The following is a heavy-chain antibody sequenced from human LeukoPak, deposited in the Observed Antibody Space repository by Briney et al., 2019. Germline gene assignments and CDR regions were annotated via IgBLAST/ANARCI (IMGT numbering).Heavy chain of an antibody. J-gene: IGHJ4*02. D-gene: IGHD2-21*01. CDR1: GFTFSSYG. CDR3: AKGLNDYCDY. Sequence: GRSLRLSCAASGFTFSSYGMHWVRQAPGKGLEWVAVISYDGSNKYYAYSVKGRFTISRDNSKNTLYLQMNSLRAEDTAVYCCAKGLNDYCDYWGQGTLVTVSS. V-gene: IGHV3-30*18. CDR2: ISYDGSNK.